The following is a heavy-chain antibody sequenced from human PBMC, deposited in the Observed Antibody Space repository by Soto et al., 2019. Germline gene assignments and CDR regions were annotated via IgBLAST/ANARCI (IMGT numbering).Heavy chain of an antibody. CDR3: ARDDGYGWFDP. J-gene: IGHJ5*02. Sequence: QVQLVQSGSEVKKPGASVKLSCKASGYPFTGHALHWVRQAPGQSPEWVAWINGGNGNTKYSQKLQGRVTITRDTSANTAYMELTRVRSEDTAIYYCARDDGYGWFDPWGQGSLVTVSS. CDR1: GYPFTGHA. CDR2: INGGNGNT. V-gene: IGHV1-3*01. D-gene: IGHD3-16*01.